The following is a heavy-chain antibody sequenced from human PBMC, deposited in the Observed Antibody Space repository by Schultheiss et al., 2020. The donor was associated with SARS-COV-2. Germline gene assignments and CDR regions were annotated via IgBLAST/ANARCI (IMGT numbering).Heavy chain of an antibody. CDR3: ARDLYYDSGGYWSHGAFDI. J-gene: IGHJ3*02. CDR1: GGSISSYY. V-gene: IGHV4-59*01. Sequence: SETLSLTCTVSGGSISSYYWSWIRQPPGKGLEWIGYIYYSGSTNYNPSLKSRVTISVDTSKNQFSLKLSSVTAADTAVYYCARDLYYDSGGYWSHGAFDIWGQGTMGT. CDR2: IYYSGST. D-gene: IGHD3-22*01.